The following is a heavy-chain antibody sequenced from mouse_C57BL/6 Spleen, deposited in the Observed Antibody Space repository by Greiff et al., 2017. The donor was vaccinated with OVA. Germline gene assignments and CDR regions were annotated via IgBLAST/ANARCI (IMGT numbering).Heavy chain of an antibody. D-gene: IGHD2-5*01. CDR2: IYPSDSET. CDR3: ARGYYSNRYYAMDY. CDR1: GYTFTSYW. V-gene: IGHV1-61*01. Sequence: VQLKQPGAELVRPGSSVKLSCKASGYTFTSYWMDWVKQRPGQGLEWIGNIYPSDSETHYNQKFKDKATLTVDKSSSTAYMQLSSLTSEDSAVYYCARGYYSNRYYAMDYWGQGTSVTVSS. J-gene: IGHJ4*01.